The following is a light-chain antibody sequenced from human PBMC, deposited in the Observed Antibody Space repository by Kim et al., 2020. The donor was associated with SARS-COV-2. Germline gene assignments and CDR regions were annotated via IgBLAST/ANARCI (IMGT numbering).Light chain of an antibody. V-gene: IGKV1-39*01. CDR1: QSITNY. CDR2: AAS. CDR3: QQSYTMPRT. Sequence: DIQMTQSPSSLSASIGDRVTITCRASQSITNYLNWYQQKPGKAPKVLIYAASSLQSGVPARFSGSGSGTDFTLTISSLQPEDFATYYCQQSYTMPRTFVPGTKVDIK. J-gene: IGKJ1*01.